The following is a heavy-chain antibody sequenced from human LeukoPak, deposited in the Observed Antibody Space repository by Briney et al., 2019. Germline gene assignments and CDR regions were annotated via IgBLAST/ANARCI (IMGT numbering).Heavy chain of an antibody. Sequence: GGSLRLSCAASGFTFSSYWMSWVRQAPGKGLEWVANIKQDGSEKYYVDSVKGRFTISRDNAKNSLYLQMNSLRAEDTAVYYCARDSVSSSWYFPMSYYFDYWGQGTLVTVSS. V-gene: IGHV3-7*01. CDR1: GFTFSSYW. J-gene: IGHJ4*02. D-gene: IGHD6-13*01. CDR3: ARDSVSSSWYFPMSYYFDY. CDR2: IKQDGSEK.